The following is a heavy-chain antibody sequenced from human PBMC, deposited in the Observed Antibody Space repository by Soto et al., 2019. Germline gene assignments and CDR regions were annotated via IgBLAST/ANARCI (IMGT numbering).Heavy chain of an antibody. CDR2: ISSSSIYT. J-gene: IGHJ4*02. D-gene: IGHD2-15*01. CDR3: ARALLGRTYYFDY. CDR1: VFTCSDYY. V-gene: IGHV3-11*06. Sequence: PWGALRLSCAASVFTCSDYYMSWIRQAPGKGLEWVSYISSSSIYTNYADSVKGRFTISRDNAKNSLYLQMNSLRAEDTAVYYCARALLGRTYYFDYWGQGTLVTVSS.